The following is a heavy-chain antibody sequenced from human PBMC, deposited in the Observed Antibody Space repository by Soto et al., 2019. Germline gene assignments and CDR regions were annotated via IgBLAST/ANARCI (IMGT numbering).Heavy chain of an antibody. CDR1: GGTFSSYG. J-gene: IGHJ4*02. Sequence: SVKVSCKAAGGTFSSYGISWVRQAPGQGLEWMGGIIPMFGTATHTQNFQGRLTITADESTSTAYMELSSLRSEDTAVYFCARYVGVTTLSYLDYWGQGTLVTVYS. D-gene: IGHD1-26*01. CDR2: IIPMFGTA. V-gene: IGHV1-69*01. CDR3: ARYVGVTTLSYLDY.